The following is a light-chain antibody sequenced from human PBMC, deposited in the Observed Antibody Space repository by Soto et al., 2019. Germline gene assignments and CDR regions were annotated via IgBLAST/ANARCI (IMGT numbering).Light chain of an antibody. Sequence: EMVLTQSPGTLSLSPGERATLSCRASQSVSSSYLAWYQQKPGQAPRLLIYGASNRATGIQDRFSGSGSGTDFTLTISRLEPEDFAVYYCQQYGSSPYTFGQGTKLEIK. V-gene: IGKV3-20*01. CDR1: QSVSSSY. CDR2: GAS. CDR3: QQYGSSPYT. J-gene: IGKJ2*01.